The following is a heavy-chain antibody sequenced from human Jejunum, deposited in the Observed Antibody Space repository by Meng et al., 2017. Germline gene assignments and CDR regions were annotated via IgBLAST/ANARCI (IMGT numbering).Heavy chain of an antibody. D-gene: IGHD4-11*01. CDR1: GGSISDYY. Sequence: QMKLQQWGAGLLKPSETLSLTCAVYGGSISDYYWTWIRQPPGKGLEWIGEINDSGSTNYNPSLKSRVTISVDTSKSQFYLRVSSVTAADTAVYYCARGNEYSNYGADFWGQGTLDTVSS. V-gene: IGHV4-34*01. CDR2: INDSGST. J-gene: IGHJ4*02. CDR3: ARGNEYSNYGADF.